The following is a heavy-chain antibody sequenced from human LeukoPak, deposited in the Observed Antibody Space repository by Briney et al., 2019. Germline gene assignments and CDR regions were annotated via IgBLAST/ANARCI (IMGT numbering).Heavy chain of an antibody. CDR2: ISSSSSYI. CDR1: GFTFSSYA. J-gene: IGHJ4*02. Sequence: GGSLRLSCAASGFTFSSYAMNWVRQAPGKGLEWVSSISSSSSYIYYADSVKGRFTISRDNAKNSLYLQMNSLRAEDTAVYYCASPGLRYGDYDYFDYWGQGTLVTVSS. D-gene: IGHD4-17*01. V-gene: IGHV3-21*01. CDR3: ASPGLRYGDYDYFDY.